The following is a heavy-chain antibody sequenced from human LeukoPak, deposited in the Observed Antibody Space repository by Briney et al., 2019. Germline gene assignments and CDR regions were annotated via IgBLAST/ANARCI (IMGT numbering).Heavy chain of an antibody. CDR2: INHSGST. V-gene: IGHV4-34*01. CDR3: ARGLSPRINMVRGVRPPFRGVFDY. Sequence: GSLRLSCAASGFTFSSYAMSWGRQPPGKGLEWIGEINHSGSTNYNPSLKSRVTISVDTSKNQFSLKLSSVTAADTAVYYCARGLSPRINMVRGVRPPFRGVFDYWGQGTLVTVSS. J-gene: IGHJ4*02. CDR1: GFTFSSYA. D-gene: IGHD3-10*01.